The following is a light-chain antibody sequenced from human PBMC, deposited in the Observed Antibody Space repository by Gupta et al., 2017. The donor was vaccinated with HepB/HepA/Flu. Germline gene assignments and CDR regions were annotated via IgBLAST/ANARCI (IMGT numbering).Light chain of an antibody. J-gene: IGKJ2*02. CDR1: QSCCDSPNNKNY. V-gene: IGKV4-1*01. Sequence: ILLSLSPHCLPLSLGERATINCKSSQSCCDSPNNKNYLAWYQHKPGQPPKLLINWASTRESGVPDRFSGRRSGTDFTLTISSLQAEDVAIYYCQQDYSTQRIFGEGTKLDIK. CDR2: WAS. CDR3: QQDYSTQRI.